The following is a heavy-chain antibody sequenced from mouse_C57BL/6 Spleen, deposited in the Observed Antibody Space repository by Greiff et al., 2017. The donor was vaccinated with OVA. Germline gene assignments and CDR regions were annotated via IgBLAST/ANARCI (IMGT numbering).Heavy chain of an antibody. J-gene: IGHJ2*01. V-gene: IGHV1-15*01. Sequence: QVQLQQSGAELVRPGASVTLSCKASGYTFTDYEMHWVKQTPVHGLEWIGAIDPETGGTAYNQKFKGKAILTTDKSSSTAYMKLRSLTSEDSAVYYCTRAGTYWGYWGQGTTLTVAS. CDR3: TRAGTYWGY. CDR1: GYTFTDYE. CDR2: IDPETGGT. D-gene: IGHD1-1*01.